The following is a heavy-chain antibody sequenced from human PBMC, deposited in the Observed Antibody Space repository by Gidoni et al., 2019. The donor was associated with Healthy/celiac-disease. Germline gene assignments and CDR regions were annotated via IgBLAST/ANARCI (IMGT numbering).Heavy chain of an antibody. CDR2: INPSGGST. Sequence: QVQLVQSGAEVKKPGASVTVSCKASGYTFTSYYMHWVRQAPGQGLEWMGIINPSGGSTSYAQKFQGRVTMTRDTSTSTVYMELSSLRSEDTAVYYCARESRSGYSYGYFDYWGQGTLVTVSS. J-gene: IGHJ4*02. V-gene: IGHV1-46*01. CDR1: GYTFTSYY. CDR3: ARESRSGYSYGYFDY. D-gene: IGHD5-18*01.